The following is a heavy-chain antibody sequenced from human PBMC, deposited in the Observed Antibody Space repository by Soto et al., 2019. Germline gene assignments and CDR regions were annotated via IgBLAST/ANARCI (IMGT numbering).Heavy chain of an antibody. Sequence: QITLKESGPTLVKPTQTLTLTCTFSGFSLTTSGVGVGWIRHSPGKALEWLALIYWNDDKHYTPSLRNRLSITNYTSKNQVVRTLANMAPVDTATYFCAPNMLAVAGPQFDSLGLGTLVTVSS. CDR2: IYWNDDK. V-gene: IGHV2-5*01. CDR3: APNMLAVAGPQFDS. D-gene: IGHD6-19*01. J-gene: IGHJ4*02. CDR1: GFSLTTSGVG.